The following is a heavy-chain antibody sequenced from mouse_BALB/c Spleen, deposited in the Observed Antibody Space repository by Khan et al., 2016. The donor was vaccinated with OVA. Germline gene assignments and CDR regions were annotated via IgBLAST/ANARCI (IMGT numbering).Heavy chain of an antibody. CDR3: ARSPTWFAY. Sequence: QIQLVQSGPELKKPGETVKISCKASGYTFTDYGMNWVKQAPGKGLKWMGWINTYIGEPTYADDFKGRFAFSLETSASTAYLQINNLRNEDTASYCCARSPTWFAYWGQGTLVTVSA. CDR2: INTYIGEP. CDR1: GYTFTDYG. V-gene: IGHV9-3-1*01. J-gene: IGHJ3*01.